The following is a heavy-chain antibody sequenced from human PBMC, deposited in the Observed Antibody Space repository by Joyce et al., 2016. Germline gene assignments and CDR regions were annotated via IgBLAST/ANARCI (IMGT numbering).Heavy chain of an antibody. CDR2: LSSSSSYI. CDR1: GFTFSSYS. J-gene: IGHJ4*02. Sequence: EVQLVESGGSLVKPGGSLRLSCAASGFTFSSYSMIWVGQAPGKGLECVSSLSSSSSYINYTDSFTGLFTISRDNAKNSLYLQMNSLRVEDTAVYYCARSSYTNGIFDYWGQGTLVTVSS. V-gene: IGHV3-21*01. D-gene: IGHD2-8*01. CDR3: ARSSYTNGIFDY.